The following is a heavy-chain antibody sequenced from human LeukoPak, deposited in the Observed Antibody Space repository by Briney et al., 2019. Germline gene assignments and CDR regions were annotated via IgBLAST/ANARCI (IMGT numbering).Heavy chain of an antibody. Sequence: GGSLRLSCAASGFTISEYYMSWIRQAPGKGLEWVSYISSSNNFRNYADSVKGRFTISRDNAKNSLYLQMNSLRAEDTAVYYCARPRYYDSSGYYFDIWGQGTMVTVSS. D-gene: IGHD3-22*01. CDR2: ISSSNNFR. CDR3: ARPRYYDSSGYYFDI. J-gene: IGHJ3*02. CDR1: GFTISEYY. V-gene: IGHV3-11*03.